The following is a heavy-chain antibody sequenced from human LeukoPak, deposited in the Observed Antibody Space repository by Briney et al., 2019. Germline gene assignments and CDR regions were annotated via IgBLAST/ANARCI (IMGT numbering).Heavy chain of an antibody. CDR2: VDPEDGET. D-gene: IGHD4-17*01. CDR1: GYTFTDYY. J-gene: IGHJ4*02. V-gene: IGHV1-69-2*01. Sequence: ASVKVSCKVSGYTFTDYYMHWVQQAPGKGLEWMGLVDPEDGETIYAEKFQGRVTITADTSTDTAYMELSSLRSEDTAVYYCATGPNDYGDYGAGFDYWGQGTLVTVSS. CDR3: ATGPNDYGDYGAGFDY.